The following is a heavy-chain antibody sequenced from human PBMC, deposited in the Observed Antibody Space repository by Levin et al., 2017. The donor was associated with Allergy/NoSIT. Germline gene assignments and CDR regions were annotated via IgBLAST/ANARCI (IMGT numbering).Heavy chain of an antibody. V-gene: IGHV3-49*03. CDR1: GFTFADYA. D-gene: IGHD4-17*01. CDR3: TRDSYGRMTPNTFDI. J-gene: IGHJ3*02. CDR2: IGGKGYGGTI. Sequence: GGSLRLSCTASGFTFADYAMSWFRQAPGQGLEWVGFIGGKGYGGTIDYAASVRGRFTISRDDSKSIAYLQMNSLKTEDTAVYYCTRDSYGRMTPNTFDIWGQGTTVTVSS.